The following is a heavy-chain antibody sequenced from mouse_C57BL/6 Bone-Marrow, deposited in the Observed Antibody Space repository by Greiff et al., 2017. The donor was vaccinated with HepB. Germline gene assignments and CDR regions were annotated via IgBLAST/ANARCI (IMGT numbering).Heavy chain of an antibody. V-gene: IGHV1-55*01. J-gene: IGHJ3*01. CDR3: ARDYSRPAWFAY. CDR2: IYPDSGST. CDR1: GYTFTSYW. Sequence: QVQLQQPGAELVKPGASVKMSCKASGYTFTSYWITWVKQRPGQGLEWIGDIYPDSGSTNYNEKFKSKATLTVDTSSSTAYMQLSSLTSEDSAVYYCARDYSRPAWFAYWGQGTLVTVSA. D-gene: IGHD2-5*01.